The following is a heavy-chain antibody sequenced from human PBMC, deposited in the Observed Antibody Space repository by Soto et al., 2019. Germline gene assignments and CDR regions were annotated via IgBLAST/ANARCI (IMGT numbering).Heavy chain of an antibody. J-gene: IGHJ1*01. D-gene: IGHD6-13*01. V-gene: IGHV3-23*01. CDR3: ARAPRVGVAAAGTGYFQH. CDR1: GFTFSSYA. CDR2: ISGSGGST. Sequence: VGSLRLSCAASGFTFSSYAMSWVRQAPGKGLEWVSAISGSGGSTYYADSVKGRFTISRDNSKNTLYLQMNSLRAEDTAVYYCARAPRVGVAAAGTGYFQHWGQGTLVTVSS.